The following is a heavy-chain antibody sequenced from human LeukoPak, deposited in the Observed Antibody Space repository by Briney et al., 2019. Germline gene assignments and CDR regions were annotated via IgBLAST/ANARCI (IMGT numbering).Heavy chain of an antibody. J-gene: IGHJ4*02. CDR2: IIPIFGTA. CDR1: GYTFTSYG. V-gene: IGHV1-69*13. CDR3: ARFHISGDSFDY. D-gene: IGHD3-10*01. Sequence: ASVKVSCKASGYTFTSYGFSWVRQAPGQGLEWMGGIIPIFGTANYAQKFQGRVTITADESTSTAYMELSSLRSEDTAVYYCARFHISGDSFDYWGQGTLVTVSS.